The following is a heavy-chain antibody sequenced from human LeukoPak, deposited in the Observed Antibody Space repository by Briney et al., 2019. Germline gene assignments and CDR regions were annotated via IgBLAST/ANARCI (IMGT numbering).Heavy chain of an antibody. D-gene: IGHD3-10*01. CDR2: ISYDGSNK. CDR3: TRYRGYFDY. J-gene: IGHJ4*02. Sequence: PGESLRLSCAASGFTFTTYGMHWVRQAPGKGLEWVAVISYDGSNKYYADSVKGRFTISRDNSKNTLYLQMNSLRAEDTAVYYCTRYRGYFDYWGPGTLVTVSS. V-gene: IGHV3-30*03. CDR1: GFTFTTYG.